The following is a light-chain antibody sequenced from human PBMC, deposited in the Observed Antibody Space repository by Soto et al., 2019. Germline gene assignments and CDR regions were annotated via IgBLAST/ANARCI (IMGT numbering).Light chain of an antibody. CDR2: GAS. CDR3: QQYGSSPLT. Sequence: EIVLTQSPGTLSLSPGERATLSCRASQSVSSSFLAWYQQKPGQAPRLLIYGASSRATGIPDSFSGSGSGTDFTITISRLETEDVEVYYCQQYGSSPLTCGGGTKVEIK. V-gene: IGKV3-20*01. J-gene: IGKJ4*01. CDR1: QSVSSSF.